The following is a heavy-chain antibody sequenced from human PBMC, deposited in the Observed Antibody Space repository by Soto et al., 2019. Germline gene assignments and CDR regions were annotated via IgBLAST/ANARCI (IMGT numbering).Heavy chain of an antibody. J-gene: IGHJ5*02. Sequence: QVQLVQPGAEVKKPGSSVKVSCKASGGTFSNYAISWVRQAPGQGLEWMGGIIPIFGTANYAQKFQGRVTITADESTSTAYMELSSLRSEDTATYYCVVGSVDIVPTGMKPFDPWGQGTLVTVSS. CDR1: GGTFSNYA. D-gene: IGHD5-12*01. V-gene: IGHV1-69*12. CDR2: IIPIFGTA. CDR3: VVGSVDIVPTGMKPFDP.